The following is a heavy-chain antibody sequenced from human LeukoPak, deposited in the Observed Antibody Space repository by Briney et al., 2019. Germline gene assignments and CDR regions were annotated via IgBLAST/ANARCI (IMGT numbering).Heavy chain of an antibody. CDR2: ISWNGGST. CDR1: GLTFDDYG. J-gene: IGHJ3*02. CDR3: AGAITMSSGFAFDI. V-gene: IGHV3-20*04. Sequence: PGGSLRLSCAASGLTFDDYGMSWVRQAPGKGLEWVSGISWNGGSTGYADSVKGRFTISRDNAKNSLYLQMNSLRAEDTALYYCAGAITMSSGFAFDIWGQGTMVTVSS. D-gene: IGHD3-10*02.